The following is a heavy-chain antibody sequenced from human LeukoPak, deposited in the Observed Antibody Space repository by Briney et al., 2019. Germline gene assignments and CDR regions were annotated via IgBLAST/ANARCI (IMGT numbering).Heavy chain of an antibody. D-gene: IGHD3-22*01. V-gene: IGHV3-30-3*01. J-gene: IGHJ3*02. CDR1: GFTFNSYT. CDR3: ARDRRSMIVVVSKLDAFDI. CDR2: ISYDGSNK. Sequence: PGGSLRLSCAASGFTFNSYTIHWVRQAPGKGLEWVAVISYDGSNKYYADSVKGRFTISRDNSKNTLYLQMNSLRAEDTAVYYCARDRRSMIVVVSKLDAFDIWGQGTMVTVSS.